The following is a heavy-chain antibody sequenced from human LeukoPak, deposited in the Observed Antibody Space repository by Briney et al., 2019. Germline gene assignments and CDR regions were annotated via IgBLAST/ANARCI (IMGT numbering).Heavy chain of an antibody. CDR2: INPNSGGT. Sequence: EASVKVSCKASGYTFTGYYMHWMRQAPGQGLEWMGWINPNSGGTNYAQKFQGRVTMTRDTSISTAYMELSRLRSDDTAVYYCATIPTRIQIWPYFDYWGQGTLVTVSS. CDR3: ATIPTRIQIWPYFDY. V-gene: IGHV1-2*02. J-gene: IGHJ4*02. D-gene: IGHD5-18*01. CDR1: GYTFTGYY.